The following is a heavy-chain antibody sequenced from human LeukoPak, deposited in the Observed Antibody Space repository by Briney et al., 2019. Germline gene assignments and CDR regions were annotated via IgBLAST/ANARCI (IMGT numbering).Heavy chain of an antibody. V-gene: IGHV1-3*01. Sequence: ASVKVSCKASGYTFTRYALHWVRQAPGQGLEWMGWINAGNGNTRYSQQFQGRVTMTRDTSTSTVYMELSSLRSEDTAVYYCARDAKSGNDYWGQGTLVTVSS. CDR2: INAGNGNT. J-gene: IGHJ4*02. D-gene: IGHD3-3*01. CDR1: GYTFTRYA. CDR3: ARDAKSGNDY.